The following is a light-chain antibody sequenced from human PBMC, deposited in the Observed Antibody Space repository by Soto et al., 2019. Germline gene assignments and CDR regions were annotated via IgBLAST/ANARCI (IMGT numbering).Light chain of an antibody. CDR3: QQRSRWPWT. J-gene: IGKJ1*01. CDR2: DAS. CDR1: QHIWSY. Sequence: EIVLTQSPATLSSSPGERATLSCRASQHIWSYLAWYQQKPGQAPRLLMYDASKRATGIPARFSGSGSGTDFTLTIRSLEPEDFAVYYCQQRSRWPWTFGQGTKVDIK. V-gene: IGKV3-11*01.